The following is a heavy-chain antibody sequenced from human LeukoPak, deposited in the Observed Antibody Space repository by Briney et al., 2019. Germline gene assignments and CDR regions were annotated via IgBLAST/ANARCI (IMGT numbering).Heavy chain of an antibody. CDR2: ISGSSGST. CDR1: GFTFSSFG. V-gene: IGHV3-23*01. CDR3: AKGPSYGTFDY. J-gene: IGHJ4*02. Sequence: GGTLTLSCAASGFTFSSFGLSWVRPAPGKGLVWVSAISGSSGSTYHADSVKGRFTISRDNSKNTLYLQMNSLRAEDTAVYYCAKGPSYGTFDYWGQGTLVTVSS. D-gene: IGHD5-18*01.